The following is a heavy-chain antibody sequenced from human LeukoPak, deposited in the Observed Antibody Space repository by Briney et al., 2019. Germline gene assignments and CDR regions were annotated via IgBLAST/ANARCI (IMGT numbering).Heavy chain of an antibody. CDR2: LNFGGAT. CDR1: GGSIYNSNY. J-gene: IGHJ5*02. CDR3: ARPLHNRWDWFDP. Sequence: PSETLSLTCTVSGGSIYNSNYWGWIRRPPGKGLEWSGSLNFGGATYYNPSLKSRAVISVDTSRNEFSLRLSSVTAADTAVYYCARPLHNRWDWFDPWGQGTLVTVSS. D-gene: IGHD1-1*01. V-gene: IGHV4-39*01.